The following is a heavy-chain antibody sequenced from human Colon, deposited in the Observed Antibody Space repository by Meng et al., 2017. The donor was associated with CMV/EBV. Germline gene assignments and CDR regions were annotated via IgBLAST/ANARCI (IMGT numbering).Heavy chain of an antibody. CDR2: ISSGGST. J-gene: IGHJ4*02. Sequence: GESLKISCAASGFIVSNNNMSWVRQAPGKGLEYVSVISSGGSTYYADSVQGRFTISRDNSKNTLYLQMNSLRAEDTAVYYCARDGYYGARGQGTLVTVSS. V-gene: IGHV3-66*02. D-gene: IGHD3-10*01. CDR1: GFIVSNNN. CDR3: ARDGYYGA.